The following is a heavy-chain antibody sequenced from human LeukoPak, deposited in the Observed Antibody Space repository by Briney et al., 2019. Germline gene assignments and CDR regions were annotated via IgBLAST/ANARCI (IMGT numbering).Heavy chain of an antibody. CDR2: IKADGGEK. J-gene: IGHJ4*02. V-gene: IGHV3-7*01. CDR1: GFTFSTYW. CDR3: ASEHVAVPGEN. Sequence: GGSLRLSCAASGFTFSTYWMNWFRQTPGKGLEWVAKIKADGGEKDHVDSVKGRFTISRDNAKNSLYLQMNSLRDEDTAVYYCASEHVAVPGENWGQGTLVTVSS. D-gene: IGHD6-19*01.